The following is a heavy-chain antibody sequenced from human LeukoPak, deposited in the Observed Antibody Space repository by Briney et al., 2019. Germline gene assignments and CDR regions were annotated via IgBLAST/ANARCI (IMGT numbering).Heavy chain of an antibody. CDR2: ISSRGTTI. CDR3: ATHGYNQEYYFDY. Sequence: GSLRLSCAASGFTFSGYSMNWVRQAPGKGLEWVSYISSRGTTIYYADSVKGRFTISRDNAKKSLYLQMNSLRAEDTAVYYCATHGYNQEYYFDYWGQGTLVTVSS. V-gene: IGHV3-48*01. CDR1: GFTFSGYS. D-gene: IGHD5-24*01. J-gene: IGHJ4*02.